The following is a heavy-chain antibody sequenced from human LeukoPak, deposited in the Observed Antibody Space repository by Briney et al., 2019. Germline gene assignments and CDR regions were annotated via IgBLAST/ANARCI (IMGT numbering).Heavy chain of an antibody. Sequence: GGSLRLSCAASGFTFSNYAMSWVRQAPGKGLEWVSIIGYRGGSIYYAYSVQGRFTISRDNSKNTLSLQMNSLRAEDTAVYYCAKDRRGQQLGAEYFQHWGQGTLVTVSS. CDR3: AKDRRGQQLGAEYFQH. J-gene: IGHJ1*01. CDR1: GFTFSNYA. V-gene: IGHV3-23*01. D-gene: IGHD6-13*01. CDR2: IGYRGGSI.